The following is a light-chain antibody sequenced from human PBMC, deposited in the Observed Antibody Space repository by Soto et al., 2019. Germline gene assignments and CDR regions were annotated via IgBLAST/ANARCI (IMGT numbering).Light chain of an antibody. J-gene: IGKJ1*01. CDR1: QNINSW. CDR3: QQASSSPWT. Sequence: DIQMTQSPSSVSASVGDRVTITCRASQNINSWLGWYQQRPGKAPKLLIYAASSLQGGVPSRFSGSGSGTDFSLTISSLQPEDFATYYCQQASSSPWTFGQGTKVEMK. V-gene: IGKV1-12*01. CDR2: AAS.